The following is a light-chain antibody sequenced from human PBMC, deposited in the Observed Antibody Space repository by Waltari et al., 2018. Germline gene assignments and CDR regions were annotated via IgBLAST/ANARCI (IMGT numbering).Light chain of an antibody. V-gene: IGKV3-15*01. Sequence: EIVMTQSPATLSVSPGERATLSCRASQSVGNNLAWYQQKPGQAPRILIYGASTRATGIPARFSGSGSGTEFTLTISSLESEDFAVYDCQQYNSWPPITFGGGTKVEIK. CDR2: GAS. CDR3: QQYNSWPPIT. CDR1: QSVGNN. J-gene: IGKJ4*01.